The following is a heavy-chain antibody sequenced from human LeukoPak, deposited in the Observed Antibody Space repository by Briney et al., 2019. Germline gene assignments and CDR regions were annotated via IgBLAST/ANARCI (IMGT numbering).Heavy chain of an antibody. J-gene: IGHJ4*02. CDR3: TRDEIAAFDY. D-gene: IGHD6-13*01. Sequence: GGSLRLSCAASGFSFSRYAMSWVRQAPGRGLEWLSGVTASGALTYYADSVKGRFTIPRDNSKDILYLQMNSLRVEDTAVYYCTRDEIAAFDYWGQGTLVTVSS. CDR2: VTASGALT. V-gene: IGHV3-23*01. CDR1: GFSFSRYA.